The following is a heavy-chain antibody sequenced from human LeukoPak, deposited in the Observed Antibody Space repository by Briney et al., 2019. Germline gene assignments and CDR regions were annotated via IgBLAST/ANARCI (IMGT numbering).Heavy chain of an antibody. V-gene: IGHV3-21*01. CDR1: GFTLSYYG. CDR2: ISGNSTYI. CDR3: VKTVSGITFHD. J-gene: IGHJ4*02. D-gene: IGHD6-19*01. Sequence: PGGSLRLSCAASGFTLSYYGLNWVRPAPGKGLEWVASISGNSTYIYYAESVKGRFTISRDNAKSSLYLQMNSLRVEDTAVYYCVKTVSGITFHDWGQGTLVTVSS.